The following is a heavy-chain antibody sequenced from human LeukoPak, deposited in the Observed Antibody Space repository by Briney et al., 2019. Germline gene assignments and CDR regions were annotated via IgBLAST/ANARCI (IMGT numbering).Heavy chain of an antibody. Sequence: PGGSLRLSCAASGISFSNYWMHWVRQAPGKGLVWVSRINSDGSSTSYADSVKGRFTISRDNAKNSLYLQMNSLRAEDTAVYYCARDTLSSSSSQLFWGQGTLVTVSS. CDR2: INSDGSST. J-gene: IGHJ4*02. V-gene: IGHV3-74*01. CDR3: ARDTLSSSSSQLF. D-gene: IGHD6-6*01. CDR1: GISFSNYW.